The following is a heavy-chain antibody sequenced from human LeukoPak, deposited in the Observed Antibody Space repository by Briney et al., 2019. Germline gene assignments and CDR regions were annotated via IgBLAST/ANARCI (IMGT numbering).Heavy chain of an antibody. J-gene: IGHJ4*02. CDR1: GYTFTVYY. CDR2: INPNSGGT. V-gene: IGHV1-2*02. D-gene: IGHD2-15*01. CDR3: ARVLHIVVVAAAPVELDD. Sequence: ASVKVSCQASGYTFTVYYMHWVRQAPGQGLAWMGWINPNSGGTNYAQKLQGRVTMTTDTSTSTAYMELRSLRSDDTAVYYCARVLHIVVVAAAPVELDDWGQGTLVTVSS.